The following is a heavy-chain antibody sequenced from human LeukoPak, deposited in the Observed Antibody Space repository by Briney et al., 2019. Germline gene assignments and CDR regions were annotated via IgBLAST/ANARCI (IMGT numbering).Heavy chain of an antibody. J-gene: IGHJ4*02. CDR2: IGSKAYGGTT. CDR1: GFTFGDYA. V-gene: IGHV3-49*04. D-gene: IGHD3-3*01. Sequence: GGSLRLSPTASGFTFGDYAMSGVRQAPGKGLGWVSFIGSKAYGGTTEYAASVKGRFTISRGASKSIAYLQMTSLKTEDTAVYYCTRALYNFWSGYFYFFDYWGQGTLVTVSS. CDR3: TRALYNFWSGYFYFFDY.